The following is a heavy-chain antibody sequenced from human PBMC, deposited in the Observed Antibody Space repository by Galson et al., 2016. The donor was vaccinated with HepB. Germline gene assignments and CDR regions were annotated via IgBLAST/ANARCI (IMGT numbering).Heavy chain of an antibody. V-gene: IGHV3-64D*06. CDR3: VKDRVRDGHTNFDY. D-gene: IGHD5-24*01. CDR1: GFSFSSYA. Sequence: SLRLSCAASGFSFSSYAMDWVRQAPGKGLEFVSGITNNGDTRDYADYVKGRFTISGDNSKNTLYLEMSSLRAEDTAVYYCVKDRVRDGHTNFDYWGQGTLVTVSS. J-gene: IGHJ4*02. CDR2: ITNNGDTR.